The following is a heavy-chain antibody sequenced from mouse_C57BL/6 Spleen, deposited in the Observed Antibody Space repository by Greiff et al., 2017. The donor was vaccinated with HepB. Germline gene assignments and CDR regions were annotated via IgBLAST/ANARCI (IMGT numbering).Heavy chain of an antibody. CDR2: IRNKANNHAT. CDR3: NREGNGAMDY. CDR1: GFTFSDAW. J-gene: IGHJ4*01. D-gene: IGHD2-1*01. Sequence: EVKVEESGGGLVQPGGSMKLSCAASGFTFSDAWLDWVRQSPEKGLEWVAAIRNKANNHATYYAESVKGRFTISRDDSKSSVYLQMNSLRAEDTGIYYCNREGNGAMDYWGQGTSVTVSS. V-gene: IGHV6-6*01.